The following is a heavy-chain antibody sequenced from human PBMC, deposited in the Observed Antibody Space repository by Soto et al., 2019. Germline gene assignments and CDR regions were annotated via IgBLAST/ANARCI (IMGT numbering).Heavy chain of an antibody. Sequence: GGSLRLSCAASGFTFSSNYMSWVRQAPGKGLEWVSVIYSGGSTYYADSVKGRFTISRDNSKNTLYLQMNSLRAEDTAVYYCARVLGQLPDAFDIWGQGTMVTVSS. V-gene: IGHV3-66*01. CDR2: IYSGGST. D-gene: IGHD2-2*01. CDR3: ARVLGQLPDAFDI. CDR1: GFTFSSNY. J-gene: IGHJ3*02.